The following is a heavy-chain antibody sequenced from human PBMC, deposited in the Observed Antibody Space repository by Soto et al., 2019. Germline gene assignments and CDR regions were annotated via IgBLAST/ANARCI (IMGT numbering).Heavy chain of an antibody. Sequence: PSETLSLTCAVSGGSISSSNWWSWVRQPPGKGLEWIGEIYHSGSTNYNPSLKSRVTISVDKSKNQFSLKLSSVTAADTAVYYCARGYSYGASYYYYYGMDVWGQGTTVTVSS. CDR2: IYHSGST. CDR1: GGSISSSNW. J-gene: IGHJ6*02. V-gene: IGHV4-4*02. D-gene: IGHD5-18*01. CDR3: ARGYSYGASYYYYYGMDV.